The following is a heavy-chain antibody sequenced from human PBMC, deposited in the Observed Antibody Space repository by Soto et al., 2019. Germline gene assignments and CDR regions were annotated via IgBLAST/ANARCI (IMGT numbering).Heavy chain of an antibody. J-gene: IGHJ5*02. CDR3: ARDLGDYYDSSGYWFDP. Sequence: XAVKVSCNASGYPLTGYYMDWVRQAPGQGLEWMGWINPNSGGTNYAQKFQGRVTMTRDTSISTAYMELSRLRSDDTAVYYCARDLGDYYDSSGYWFDPWGQGTLVTVSS. D-gene: IGHD3-22*01. CDR1: GYPLTGYY. V-gene: IGHV1-2*02. CDR2: INPNSGGT.